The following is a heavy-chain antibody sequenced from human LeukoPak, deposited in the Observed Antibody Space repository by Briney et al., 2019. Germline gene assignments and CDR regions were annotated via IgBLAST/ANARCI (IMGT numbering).Heavy chain of an antibody. CDR2: ISSSSSYI. CDR1: GFTFSSYS. CDR3: ARDSSGWYGHYYYYYMDV. Sequence: KPGGSLRLSXAASGFTFSSYSMNWVRQAPGKGLEWVSSISSSSSYIYYADSVKGRFTISRDNAKNSLYLQMNSLRAEDTAVYYCARDSSGWYGHYYYYYMDVWGTGTTVTVSS. V-gene: IGHV3-21*04. D-gene: IGHD6-19*01. J-gene: IGHJ6*03.